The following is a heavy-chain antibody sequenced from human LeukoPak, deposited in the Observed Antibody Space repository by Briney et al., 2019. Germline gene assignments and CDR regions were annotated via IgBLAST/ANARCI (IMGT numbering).Heavy chain of an antibody. CDR1: GGTFSSHA. J-gene: IGHJ6*02. D-gene: IGHD3-16*01. Sequence: SVKVSCKASGGTFSSHALSWVRQAPGQGLEWMGRIIPMFGVTNYAQNFQGRLTITADKSTTTVYMELTSLRSEDTAVYYCAGNPLGTEMLMGYYYYGMDVWGQGTTVTVSS. V-gene: IGHV1-69*04. CDR2: IIPMFGVT. CDR3: AGNPLGTEMLMGYYYYGMDV.